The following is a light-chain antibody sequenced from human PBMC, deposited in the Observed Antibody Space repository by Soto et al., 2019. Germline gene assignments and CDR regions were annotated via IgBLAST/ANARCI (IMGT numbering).Light chain of an antibody. Sequence: DIVLTQTPLSPPVTLGQPASISCRSSQSLLHSDGNTYLSWLQQRPGQPPRLLIYKTSNRFSGVPDRFSGSGAGTDFTLKISRVEAEDVGVYYCMQATQYPPYTFGQGTKLEI. V-gene: IGKV2-24*01. CDR2: KTS. J-gene: IGKJ2*01. CDR1: QSLLHSDGNTY. CDR3: MQATQYPPYT.